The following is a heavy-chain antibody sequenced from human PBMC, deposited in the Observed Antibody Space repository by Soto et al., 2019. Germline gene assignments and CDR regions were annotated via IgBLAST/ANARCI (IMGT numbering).Heavy chain of an antibody. CDR1: GFTFSSYA. CDR2: TSYDGSNK. J-gene: IGHJ6*02. Sequence: GGSLRLSCAASGFTFSSYAMHWVRQAPGKGLEWVAITSYDGSNKYYADSVKGRFTISRDNSKNTLYVQMNSLRAEDTAVYYCARVDSSSPNYYYYAMDVWGQGTTVTVSS. CDR3: ARVDSSSPNYYYYAMDV. D-gene: IGHD6-6*01. V-gene: IGHV3-30-3*01.